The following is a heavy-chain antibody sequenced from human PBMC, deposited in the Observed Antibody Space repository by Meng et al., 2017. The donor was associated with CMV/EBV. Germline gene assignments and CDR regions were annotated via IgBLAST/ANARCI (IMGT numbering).Heavy chain of an antibody. V-gene: IGHV4-61*01. CDR1: GGPVSSGSYY. D-gene: IGHD5-24*01. CDR3: ARAYQRPYGMDV. J-gene: IGHJ6*02. Sequence: SETLSLTCTVSGGPVSSGSYYWSWIRQPPGKGLEWIGYIYYSGSTNYNPSLKSRVTISVDTSKNQFSLKLSSVTAADTAVYYCARAYQRPYGMDVWGQGTTVTVSS. CDR2: IYYSGST.